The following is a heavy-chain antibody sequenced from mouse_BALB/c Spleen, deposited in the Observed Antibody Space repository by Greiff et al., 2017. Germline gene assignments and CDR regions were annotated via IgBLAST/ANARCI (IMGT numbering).Heavy chain of an antibody. J-gene: IGHJ2*01. V-gene: IGHV3-8*02. CDR2: ISYSGST. D-gene: IGHD1-1*01. CDR3: ARYYGSSYLYYFDY. CDR1: GDSITSGY. Sequence: EVQLQQSGPSLVKPSQTLSLTCSVTGDSITSGYWNWIRKFPGNKLEYMGYISYSGSTYYNPSLKSRISITRDTSKNQYYLQLNSVTTEDTATYYCARYYGSSYLYYFDYWGQGTTLTVSS.